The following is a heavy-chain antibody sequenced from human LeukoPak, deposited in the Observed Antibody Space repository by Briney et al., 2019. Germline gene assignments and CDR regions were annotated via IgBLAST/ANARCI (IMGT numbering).Heavy chain of an antibody. Sequence: GGSLRLSCAASGFTFSSYAMSWVRQAPGKGLEWVSAISGSGGSTYYADSVKGRFTISRDNSKNTLYLQMGSLRAEDMAVYYCARNYYGSGTHAFDIWGQGTMVTVSS. CDR1: GFTFSSYA. V-gene: IGHV3-23*01. J-gene: IGHJ3*02. CDR3: ARNYYGSGTHAFDI. D-gene: IGHD3-10*01. CDR2: ISGSGGST.